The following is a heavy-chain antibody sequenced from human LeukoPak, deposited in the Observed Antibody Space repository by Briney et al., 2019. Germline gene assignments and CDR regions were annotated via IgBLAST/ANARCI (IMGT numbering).Heavy chain of an antibody. CDR1: GFTFSTYE. V-gene: IGHV3-48*03. D-gene: IGHD3-3*01. Sequence: GGSLRLSCTASGFTFSTYEMNWVRQAPGKGLEWVSYISGSGYPIYYADSVKGRFTISRDNAKNSLYLQMNSLRAEDTAIYYCARVRGLEWLLKHLDSWGQGNLVTVSS. CDR2: ISGSGYPI. CDR3: ARVRGLEWLLKHLDS. J-gene: IGHJ4*02.